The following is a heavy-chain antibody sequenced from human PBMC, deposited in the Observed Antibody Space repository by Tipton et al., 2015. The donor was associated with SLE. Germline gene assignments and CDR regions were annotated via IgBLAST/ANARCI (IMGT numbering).Heavy chain of an antibody. J-gene: IGHJ4*02. CDR3: ARGGWYYFDF. CDR1: GGSISSYY. Sequence: LRLSCTVSGGSISSYYWSWIRQPPGKGLEWIGSISYSGSTFYNPSLKSRVTISVDTSKNQFSLKLSSVTAADTAVYYCARGGWYYFDFWGQGTLVTVSS. V-gene: IGHV4-59*12. D-gene: IGHD6-19*01. CDR2: ISYSGST.